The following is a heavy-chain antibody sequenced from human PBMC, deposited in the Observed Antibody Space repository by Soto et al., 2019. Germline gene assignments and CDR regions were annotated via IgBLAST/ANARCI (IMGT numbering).Heavy chain of an antibody. J-gene: IGHJ3*02. D-gene: IGHD2-15*01. CDR2: IYHSGSA. V-gene: IGHV4-4*02. CDR1: GGSVSSSNW. Sequence: QVQLQESGPGLVKPSGTLSLTCAVSGGSVSSSNWWSWVRQSPGKGLEWMGEIYHSGSAHSNPSRKSRATISLDKSKNQFSRRLTSVTAADTAVYYCARVPGVVVSADDAFDIWGPGTRVIVSS. CDR3: ARVPGVVVSADDAFDI.